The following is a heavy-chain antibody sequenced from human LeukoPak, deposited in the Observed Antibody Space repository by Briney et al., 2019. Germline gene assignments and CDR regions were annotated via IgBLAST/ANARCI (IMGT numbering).Heavy chain of an antibody. V-gene: IGHV4-31*03. CDR3: ARASGTIFGVVRDYFDY. J-gene: IGHJ4*02. Sequence: SETLSLTCTVSGGSISSGGYYWSWIRQHPGKCLEWIGYIYYSGSTYYNPSLKSRVTISVDTSKNQFSLKLSSVTAADTAVYYCARASGTIFGVVRDYFDYWGQGTLVTVSS. CDR1: GGSISSGGYY. D-gene: IGHD3-3*01. CDR2: IYYSGST.